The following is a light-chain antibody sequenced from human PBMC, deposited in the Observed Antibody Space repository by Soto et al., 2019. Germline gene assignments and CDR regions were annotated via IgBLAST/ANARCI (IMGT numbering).Light chain of an antibody. CDR2: DAS. J-gene: IGKJ2*01. CDR1: QSVSNF. V-gene: IGKV3-11*01. Sequence: EIVLTQSPATLSLSPGERVTLSCRCSQSVSNFLAWYQQKPGQAPRLLIYDASNRATGIPARFSGSGSGTDFTLTINSLEPEDFAVYYCQHRSAPMYTFGQGTRLEIK. CDR3: QHRSAPMYT.